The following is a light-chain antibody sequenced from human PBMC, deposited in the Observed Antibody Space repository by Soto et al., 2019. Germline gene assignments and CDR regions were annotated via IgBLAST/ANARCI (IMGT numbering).Light chain of an antibody. CDR3: QHYTSYSEA. V-gene: IGKV1-5*03. Sequence: DIQMTQSPSTLSGSVGYRVTITCLASQTISSWLAWYQQKPGKAPKLLIYKASTLKSGVPSRFSGSGSGTEFTLTISSLQPDDFATYYCQHYTSYSEAFGQGTKVDI. CDR2: KAS. CDR1: QTISSW. J-gene: IGKJ1*01.